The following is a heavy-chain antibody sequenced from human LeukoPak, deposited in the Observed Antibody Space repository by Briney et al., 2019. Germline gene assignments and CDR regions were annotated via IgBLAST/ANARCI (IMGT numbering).Heavy chain of an antibody. CDR3: ARLSSSPRDYYYYMDV. Sequence: ASVKVSCKASGYTFTSYGISWVRQAPGQGLEWMGWISAYNGNTNYAQKLQGRVTMTTDTSTSTAYMELRSLRSDDTAVYYCARLSSSPRDYYYYMDVWGKGTTVTVSS. D-gene: IGHD6-6*01. CDR1: GYTFTSYG. V-gene: IGHV1-18*01. CDR2: ISAYNGNT. J-gene: IGHJ6*03.